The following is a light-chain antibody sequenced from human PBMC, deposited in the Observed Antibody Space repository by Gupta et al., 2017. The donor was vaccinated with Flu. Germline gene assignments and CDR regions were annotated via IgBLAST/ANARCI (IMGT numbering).Light chain of an antibody. CDR3: QQYGSSPWT. J-gene: IGKJ1*01. CDR2: GAS. Sequence: EIVLTQSPGTLSLSPGERATLSCRASQSVSSSYLAWYQQKPGQAPRLLIYGASSRATGTPDRFSGSGSGTDFTLTISRLEPEDFAVYYCQQYGSSPWTFGQGTKVEIQ. V-gene: IGKV3-20*01. CDR1: QSVSSSY.